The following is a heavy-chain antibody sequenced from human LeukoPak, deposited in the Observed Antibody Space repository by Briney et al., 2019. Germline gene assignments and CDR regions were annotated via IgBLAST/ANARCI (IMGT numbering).Heavy chain of an antibody. V-gene: IGHV4-39*01. CDR2: IYNSGTT. Sequence: SETLSLTCTVSGDSISSTSYYWDWIRQPPGKGLEWIGSIYNSGTTYYNPSLKSRVTISVDTSKNQFSQKVSSVTAADTAVYYCASRVYGLGSFNYWGQGTLVTVSS. CDR1: GDSISSTSYY. CDR3: ASRVYGLGSFNY. D-gene: IGHD3-10*01. J-gene: IGHJ4*01.